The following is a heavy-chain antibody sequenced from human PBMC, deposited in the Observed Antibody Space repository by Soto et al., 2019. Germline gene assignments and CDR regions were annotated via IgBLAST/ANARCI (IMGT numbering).Heavy chain of an antibody. D-gene: IGHD3-3*01. Sequence: GGSLRLSCAASGFTFSNYGMHWVRQAPGKGLEWVAIIWYDGSNKYFADSVKGRFTISRDNSKNTLFLQMNSLRAEDTALYYCAKDSGILRFLEWLFYWGQGSLVTVSS. CDR2: IWYDGSNK. CDR1: GFTFSNYG. CDR3: AKDSGILRFLEWLFY. V-gene: IGHV3-33*06. J-gene: IGHJ4*02.